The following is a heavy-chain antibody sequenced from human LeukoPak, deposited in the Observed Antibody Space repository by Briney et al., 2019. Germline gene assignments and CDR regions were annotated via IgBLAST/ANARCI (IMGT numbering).Heavy chain of an antibody. J-gene: IGHJ4*02. V-gene: IGHV3-23*01. CDR1: GFTFSSYA. CDR2: VSGSGGST. D-gene: IGHD3-22*01. CDR3: AKLPITMIVVVTHFDY. Sequence: GGSLRLSCAASGFTFSSYAMSWVRQAPGKGLEWVSAVSGSGGSTYYADSVKGRFTISRDNSKNTLYLQMNSLRAEDTAVYYCAKLPITMIVVVTHFDYWGQGTLVTVSS.